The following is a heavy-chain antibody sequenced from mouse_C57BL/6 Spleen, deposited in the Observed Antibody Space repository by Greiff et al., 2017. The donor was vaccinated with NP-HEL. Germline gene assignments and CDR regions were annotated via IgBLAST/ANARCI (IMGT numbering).Heavy chain of an antibody. V-gene: IGHV1-50*01. CDR3: AAPYYNGSSGYFDV. Sequence: QVQLQQPGAELVKPGASVKLSCKASGYTFTSYWMQWVHQRPGQGLEWIGEIDPSDSYTNYNQNFKGKATLTVDTSSSTAYMQLSSLTSEDSAVYYCAAPYYNGSSGYFDVWGTGTTVTVSS. CDR2: IDPSDSYT. CDR1: GYTFTSYW. J-gene: IGHJ1*03. D-gene: IGHD1-1*01.